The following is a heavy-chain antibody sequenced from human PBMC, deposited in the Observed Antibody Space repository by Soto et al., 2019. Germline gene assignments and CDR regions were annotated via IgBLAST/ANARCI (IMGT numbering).Heavy chain of an antibody. CDR3: ARIGTLSGIVTNNWFDL. Sequence: SETLSLTCTVSGASIITDDYYWIWIRHPPGKGLEWIGYMSYSGTYYNPSLKSRVTTSLDRSKNQISLYLTSVTAADTAVYYCARIGTLSGIVTNNWFDLWGQGVLVTVSS. D-gene: IGHD1-26*01. CDR1: GASIITDDYY. V-gene: IGHV4-30-4*01. J-gene: IGHJ5*02. CDR2: MSYSGT.